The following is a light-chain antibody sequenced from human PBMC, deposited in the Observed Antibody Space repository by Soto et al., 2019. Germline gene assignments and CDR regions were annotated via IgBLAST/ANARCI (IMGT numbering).Light chain of an antibody. Sequence: QSVLTQPASVSGSPGQSITISCTGTSSDVGSFNYVSWYQQHPGKAPKLMIYEVSNRPSGVSYRFSGSNSGNTASLTISGLQAEDEADYYCNSYTSTNTWVFGTGTKLTVL. V-gene: IGLV2-14*01. CDR1: SSDVGSFNY. J-gene: IGLJ1*01. CDR3: NSYTSTNTWV. CDR2: EVS.